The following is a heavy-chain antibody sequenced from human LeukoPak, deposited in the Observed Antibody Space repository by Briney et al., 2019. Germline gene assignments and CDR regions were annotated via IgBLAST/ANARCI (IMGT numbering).Heavy chain of an antibody. CDR1: GFTFSSYG. D-gene: IGHD6-13*01. V-gene: IGHV3-30*02. Sequence: GRSLRLSCAASGFTFSSYGMHWVRQAPGKGLEWVAFIRYDGSNKYYADSVKGRFTISRDNSKNTLYLQMNSLRAEDTAVYYCAHMAAAGSSTTFDYWGQGTLVTVSS. J-gene: IGHJ4*02. CDR3: AHMAAAGSSTTFDY. CDR2: IRYDGSNK.